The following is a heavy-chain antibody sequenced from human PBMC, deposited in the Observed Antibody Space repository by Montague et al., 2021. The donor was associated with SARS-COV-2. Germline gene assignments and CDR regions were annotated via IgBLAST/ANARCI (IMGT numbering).Heavy chain of an antibody. CDR1: GFSLSTNGVG. Sequence: PALVKPTQTLTLTGTFSGFSLSTNGVGVGWIRQPPGKALEWLALIYWXXXNRYSPSLKSRLTITKDTSKNPVVLTMTNMDPVDTATYYCAHRLARHYDTSAYLWCPFDYWGQGTLVTVSS. CDR2: IYWXXXN. CDR3: AHRLARHYDTSAYLWCPFDY. D-gene: IGHD3-22*01. J-gene: IGHJ4*02. V-gene: IGHV2-5*02.